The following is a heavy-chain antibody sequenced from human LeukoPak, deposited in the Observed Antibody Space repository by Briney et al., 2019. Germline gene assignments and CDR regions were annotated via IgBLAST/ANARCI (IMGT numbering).Heavy chain of an antibody. CDR2: ISHSGST. D-gene: IGHD3-16*01. Sequence: SGTLSLTCAVSGASIATSNWWTWVRQPPEKGLEWIGEISHSGSTNYNPSLKSRVTISIDKSKNQLSLILTSVTAADTAMYYCAQVWGYWGQGTLVTVSP. CDR3: AQVWGY. CDR1: GASIATSNW. V-gene: IGHV4-4*02. J-gene: IGHJ4*02.